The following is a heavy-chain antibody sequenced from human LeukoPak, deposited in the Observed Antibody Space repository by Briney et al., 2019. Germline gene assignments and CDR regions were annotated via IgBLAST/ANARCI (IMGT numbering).Heavy chain of an antibody. D-gene: IGHD3-22*01. CDR2: IKQSGST. V-gene: IGHV4-34*01. Sequence: SETLSLTCAVHGGSFTGYYWSWIRQPPGKGLEWIGEIKQSGSTNYNPSLKSRVTISLDTSKNQFSLKVKSVTAADTAVYYCARTNSSGRLRFDHWGQGTLVTVSS. CDR3: ARTNSSGRLRFDH. CDR1: GGSFTGYY. J-gene: IGHJ4*02.